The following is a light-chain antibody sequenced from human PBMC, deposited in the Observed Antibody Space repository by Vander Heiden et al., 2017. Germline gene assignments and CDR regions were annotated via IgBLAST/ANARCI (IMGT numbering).Light chain of an antibody. J-gene: IGKJ2*01. CDR2: KAS. V-gene: IGKV1-5*03. Sequence: DNLTTQSPSTSSAFVGDRIITSCRARQSSSSWLSWYQQKPGEAANLLIYKASSLEGGVPSRFSGGGSGAEYTLTISSLQPDDFAAYYYQQYESDSGYTFGQGTKLEIK. CDR3: QQYESDSGYT. CDR1: QSSSSW.